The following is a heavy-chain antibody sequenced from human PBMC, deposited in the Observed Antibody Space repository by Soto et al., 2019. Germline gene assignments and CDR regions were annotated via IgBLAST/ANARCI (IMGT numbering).Heavy chain of an antibody. CDR2: INAGNGNT. CDR3: ARDPSYYGMDV. CDR1: GYTYTSYA. J-gene: IGHJ6*02. Sequence: QVQLVQSGAEEKKPGASVKVSCKASGYTYTSYAMHWVRQAPGQRLEWMGWINAGNGNTKYSQKFQGRVTITRDTSASTAYMELSSLRSEDTAVYYCARDPSYYGMDVWGQGTTVTVSS. V-gene: IGHV1-3*05.